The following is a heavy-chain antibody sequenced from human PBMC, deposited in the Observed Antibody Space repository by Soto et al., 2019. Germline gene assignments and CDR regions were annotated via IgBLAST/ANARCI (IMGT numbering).Heavy chain of an antibody. CDR1: GGSISSSGYY. V-gene: IGHV4-39*01. D-gene: IGHD5-12*01. CDR3: ARQPIYSGYDLNYYYYMDV. J-gene: IGHJ6*03. CDR2: IYYSGST. Sequence: SETMSLTCPVSGGSISSSGYYWGWIRQPPGKGLEWIGSIYYSGSTYYNPSLKSRVTISVDTSKNQFSLKLSSVTAADTAVYYRARQPIYSGYDLNYYYYMDVWGKGTTVTVSS.